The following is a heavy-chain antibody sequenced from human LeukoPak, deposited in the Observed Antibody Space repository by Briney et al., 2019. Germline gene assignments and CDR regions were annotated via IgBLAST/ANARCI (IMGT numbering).Heavy chain of an antibody. Sequence: GGSLRLSCAASGFTFSSYSMNWVRQAPGKGLEWVANIKQDGSEKYYVDSVKGRFTIPRDNAKNSLYLQVSSLRAEDTAVYYCARDMVDFDYWGQGTLVTVSS. CDR3: ARDMVDFDY. CDR1: GFTFSSYS. CDR2: IKQDGSEK. V-gene: IGHV3-7*01. D-gene: IGHD3-10*01. J-gene: IGHJ4*02.